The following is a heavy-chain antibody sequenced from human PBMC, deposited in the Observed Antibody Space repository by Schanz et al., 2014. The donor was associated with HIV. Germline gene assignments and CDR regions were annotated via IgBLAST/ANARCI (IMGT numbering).Heavy chain of an antibody. CDR3: ARDIKYDDPFQYGMDV. D-gene: IGHD1-1*01. CDR1: GGTFSNYA. V-gene: IGHV1-69*06. Sequence: QVQLVQSGAEVKMPGSSVKVSCKASGGTFSNYAMTWVRQAPGQGLEWMAGIIPIIGTADYAQKFQGRVTITADKSTSTVYMDLGSLTSEDTAVYFCARDIKYDDPFQYGMDVWGQGTTVSVSS. J-gene: IGHJ6*02. CDR2: IIPIIGTA.